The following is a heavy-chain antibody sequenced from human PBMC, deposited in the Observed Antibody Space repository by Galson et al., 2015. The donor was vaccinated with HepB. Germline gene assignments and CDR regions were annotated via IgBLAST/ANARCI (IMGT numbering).Heavy chain of an antibody. CDR2: ISGSGGST. CDR1: GFTFSSYA. CDR3: AKGLLRLRFLEWVGDDPLDY. V-gene: IGHV3-23*01. J-gene: IGHJ4*02. Sequence: SLRLSCAASGFTFSSYAMSWVRQAPGKGLEWVSAISGSGGSTYYADSVKGRFTISRDNSKNTLYLQMNSLRAEDTAVYYCAKGLLRLRFLEWVGDDPLDYWGQGTLVTVSS. D-gene: IGHD3-3*01.